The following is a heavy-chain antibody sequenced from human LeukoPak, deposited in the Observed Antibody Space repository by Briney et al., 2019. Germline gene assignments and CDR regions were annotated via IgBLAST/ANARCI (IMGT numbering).Heavy chain of an antibody. J-gene: IGHJ5*02. D-gene: IGHD2-15*01. CDR2: IYYSGST. V-gene: IGHV4-39*07. CDR3: ARAQGWYCSGGSCSQPGDWFDP. Sequence: SETLSLTCTVSGGSISSSSYYRGWIRQPPGKGLEWIGSIYYSGSTYYNPSLKSRVTISVDTSKNQFSLKLSSVTAADTAVYYCARAQGWYCSGGSCSQPGDWFDPWGQGTLVTVSS. CDR1: GGSISSSSYY.